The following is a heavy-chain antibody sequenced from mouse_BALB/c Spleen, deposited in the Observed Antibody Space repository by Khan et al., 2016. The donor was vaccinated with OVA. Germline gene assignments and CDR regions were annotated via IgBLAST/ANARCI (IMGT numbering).Heavy chain of an antibody. D-gene: IGHD1-1*01. Sequence: EVELVESGGDVVKPGGSQKLSCAASGFTFSTYGMSWVRQTPDKRLEWVATISTGGHYTYYPDTVKGRFTISRDNAKNTLYLQMSSLKSEDTAMFYCARLAYYYDSEGFAYWGQGTLVTVST. V-gene: IGHV5-6*01. J-gene: IGHJ3*01. CDR3: ARLAYYYDSEGFAY. CDR2: ISTGGHYT. CDR1: GFTFSTYG.